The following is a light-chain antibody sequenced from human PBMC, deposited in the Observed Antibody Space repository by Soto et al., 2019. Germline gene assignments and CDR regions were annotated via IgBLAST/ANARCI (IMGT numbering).Light chain of an antibody. J-gene: IGKJ1*01. CDR1: QSITIY. CDR2: AAT. Sequence: DIQMTQSPSSLSASVGDKVTITCRTSQSITIYLNWYHHKPGIAPKLLIYAATTLQSGVPSRFRGSGSGTDFTLTINSLQPEDFGIYYCQQSYSIPWTFGQGTKVEIK. V-gene: IGKV1-39*01. CDR3: QQSYSIPWT.